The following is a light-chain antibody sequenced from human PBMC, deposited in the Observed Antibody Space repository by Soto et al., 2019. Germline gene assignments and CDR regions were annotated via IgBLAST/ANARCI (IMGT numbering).Light chain of an antibody. J-gene: IGKJ3*01. Sequence: DIQMTQSPSTLSASVGDRVTITCRASQSISNWLAWYQQKPGKAPKLLIYKASSLESGVPSRFSGGGSGTEFTLTISSLQPDDFATYYCQQYNSTFGPGTKVDIK. V-gene: IGKV1-5*03. CDR1: QSISNW. CDR3: QQYNST. CDR2: KAS.